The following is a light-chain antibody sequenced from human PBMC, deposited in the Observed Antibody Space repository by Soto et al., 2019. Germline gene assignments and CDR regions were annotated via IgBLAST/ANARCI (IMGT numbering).Light chain of an antibody. CDR2: GAS. J-gene: IGKJ3*01. CDR3: QQYKSWPRVT. CDR1: QSVRSN. V-gene: IGKV3-15*01. Sequence: EIVMTQSPATLSVSPGERATLSCRASQSVRSNLAWYQQKPGQAPRLLIYGASTRATGIPDRFSGSGSGTEFTLTISSLQSEDVAVYYCQQYKSWPRVTFGPGTKVDIK.